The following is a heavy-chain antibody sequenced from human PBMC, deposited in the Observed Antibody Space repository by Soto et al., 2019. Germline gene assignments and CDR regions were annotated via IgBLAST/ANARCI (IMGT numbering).Heavy chain of an antibody. V-gene: IGHV1-69*02. Sequence: QVQLVQSGAEVKKPGSSVKVSCKASGGTFSSYTISWVRQAPGQGLEWMGRIIPILGIANYAQKFQGRVTITSAKPTIXAYMELSSLRSEDTAVYYCAGYCSGGSCYSDAFDIWGQGTMVTVSS. J-gene: IGHJ3*02. CDR2: IIPILGIA. D-gene: IGHD2-15*01. CDR1: GGTFSSYT. CDR3: AGYCSGGSCYSDAFDI.